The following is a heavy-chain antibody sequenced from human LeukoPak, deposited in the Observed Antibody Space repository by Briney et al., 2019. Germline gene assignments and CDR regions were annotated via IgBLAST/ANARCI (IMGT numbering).Heavy chain of an antibody. CDR2: SSGSGSST. CDR1: GFTFSNYA. Sequence: GGSLRLSCAVSGFTFSNYAMSWVRQAPGKGLEWVSASSGSGSSTYYADSVKGRSTTSRDNSKRTLYLQMNSLRVEDTAVYYCAPLAANIFGYWGQGTLVTASS. D-gene: IGHD6-25*01. V-gene: IGHV3-23*01. CDR3: APLAANIFGY. J-gene: IGHJ4*02.